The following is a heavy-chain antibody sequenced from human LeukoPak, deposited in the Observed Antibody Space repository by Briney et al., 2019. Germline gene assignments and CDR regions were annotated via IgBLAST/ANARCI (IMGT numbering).Heavy chain of an antibody. CDR3: ARGMIRGALWCVDF. CDR2: IDSSGNTI. J-gene: IGHJ4*02. Sequence: PGGSLRLSCAASGFTFSSYDMNWVRQTPGKGLEWVSYIDSSGNTIYYTDSVKGRFTISRDNAKNSLYLQMNSLRAEDTAVYYCARGMIRGALWCVDFWGLGSLVTVSS. V-gene: IGHV3-48*03. CDR1: GFTFSSYD. D-gene: IGHD4/OR15-4a*01.